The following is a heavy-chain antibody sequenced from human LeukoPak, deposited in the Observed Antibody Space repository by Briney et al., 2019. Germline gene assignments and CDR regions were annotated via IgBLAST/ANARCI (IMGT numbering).Heavy chain of an antibody. CDR2: ISSSGSTI. J-gene: IGHJ4*02. CDR1: GFTFSDYY. CDR3: ARVLLKVMIGQTPADY. D-gene: IGHD3-22*01. V-gene: IGHV3-11*04. Sequence: GGSLRLSCAASGFTFSDYYMSWIRQAPGKGLEWVSYISSSGSTIYYADSVKGRFTISRDNAKNSLYLQMNSLRAEDTAVYYCARVLLKVMIGQTPADYWGQGTLVTVSS.